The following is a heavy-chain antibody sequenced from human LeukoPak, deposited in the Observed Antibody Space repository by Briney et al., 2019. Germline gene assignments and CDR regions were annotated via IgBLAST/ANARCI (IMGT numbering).Heavy chain of an antibody. CDR1: GFTFSTHA. CDR2: ISGSGYST. V-gene: IGHV3-23*01. J-gene: IGHJ5*01. Sequence: PGGSLRLSCAASGFTFSTHAMTWVRQAPGKGLEWVSTISGSGYSTYYADSVKGRFTISRDNAKNSLYLQMNSLRAEDTAVYYCATPPYGTDTYGSWFESWGQGTLVTVSS. D-gene: IGHD3-10*01. CDR3: ATPPYGTDTYGSWFES.